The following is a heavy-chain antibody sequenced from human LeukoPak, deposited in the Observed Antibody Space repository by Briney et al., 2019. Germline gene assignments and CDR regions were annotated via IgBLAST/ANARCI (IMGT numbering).Heavy chain of an antibody. J-gene: IGHJ4*02. CDR2: IYHSGRT. Sequence: SETLSLTCTVSGYSISSGYYWGWIRQPPGKGLEWIGSIYHSGRTFYNPSLKSRVTISVDTSKNQFSLKLTSVTAADTAVYYCARLYPPATRFDYWGQGTLVTVSS. CDR1: GYSISSGYY. V-gene: IGHV4-38-2*02. D-gene: IGHD5-24*01. CDR3: ARLYPPATRFDY.